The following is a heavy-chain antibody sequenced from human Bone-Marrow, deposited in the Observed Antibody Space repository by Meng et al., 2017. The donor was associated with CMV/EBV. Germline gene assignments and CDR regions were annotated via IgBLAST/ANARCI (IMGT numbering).Heavy chain of an antibody. CDR2: INSDGSST. J-gene: IGHJ4*02. Sequence: GESLKISCAASGFTFSSYAMSWVRQAPGKGLEWVSRINSDGSSTSYADSVKGRFTISRDNAKNTLYLQMNSLRAEDTAVYYCARAFSYSFDYWGQGTLVTVSS. V-gene: IGHV3-74*01. CDR3: ARAFSYSFDY. D-gene: IGHD4-11*01. CDR1: GFTFSSYA.